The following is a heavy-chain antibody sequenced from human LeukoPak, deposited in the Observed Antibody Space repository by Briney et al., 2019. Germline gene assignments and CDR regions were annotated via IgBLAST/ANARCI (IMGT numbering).Heavy chain of an antibody. CDR2: ISGSGGST. Sequence: EPGGSLRLSCAASGFTFGSYAMHWVRQAPGKGLEWVSAISGSGGSTYYADSVKGRFTISRDNSKNTLYLQMNSLRAEDTAVYYCAKDRPNTIFGVVIAYYFDYWGQGTLVTVSS. CDR3: AKDRPNTIFGVVIAYYFDY. D-gene: IGHD3-3*01. CDR1: GFTFGSYA. V-gene: IGHV3-23*01. J-gene: IGHJ4*02.